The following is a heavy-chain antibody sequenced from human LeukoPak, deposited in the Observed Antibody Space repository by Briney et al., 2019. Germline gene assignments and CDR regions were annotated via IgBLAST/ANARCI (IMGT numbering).Heavy chain of an antibody. CDR3: ARVRSSGSPLDY. CDR1: GFTFSDYY. Sequence: PGGSLRLSCAASGFTFSDYYMSWIRQAPGKGLEWISYISKRGTSTKYADSVKGRFSISRDNAKQSLYLQLNSLTAEDTAVYYCARVRSSGSPLDYWGQGTLVTVSS. CDR2: ISKRGTST. V-gene: IGHV3-11*05. J-gene: IGHJ4*02. D-gene: IGHD3-10*01.